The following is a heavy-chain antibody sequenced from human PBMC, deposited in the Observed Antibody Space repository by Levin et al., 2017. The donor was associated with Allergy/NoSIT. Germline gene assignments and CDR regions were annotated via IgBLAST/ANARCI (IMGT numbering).Heavy chain of an antibody. CDR1: GGSISSSSYY. CDR3: ARDLYSSSWEVNSYGMDV. V-gene: IGHV4-39*07. J-gene: IGHJ6*02. CDR2: IYYSGST. D-gene: IGHD6-13*01. Sequence: MTSETLSLTCTVSGGSISSSSYYWGWIRQPPGTGLEWIGSIYYSGSTYYNPSLKSRVTISVDTSKNQFSLKLSSVTAADTAVYYCARDLYSSSWEVNSYGMDVWGQGTTVTVSS.